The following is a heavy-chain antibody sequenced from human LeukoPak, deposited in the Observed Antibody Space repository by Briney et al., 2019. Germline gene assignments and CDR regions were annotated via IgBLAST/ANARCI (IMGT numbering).Heavy chain of an antibody. V-gene: IGHV4-39*01. CDR1: GGSISSSSYY. D-gene: IGHD3-22*01. J-gene: IGHJ4*02. CDR2: IYYSGST. CDR3: ARHRIYYDSSGYYRYFDY. Sequence: SETLSLTCTVSGGSISSSSYYWGWIRQPPGKGLEWIGSIYYSGSTYYNPSLKSRVTISVDTSKNQFSLKLSSVTAADTAVYYCARHRIYYDSSGYYRYFDYWGQGTLVTVSS.